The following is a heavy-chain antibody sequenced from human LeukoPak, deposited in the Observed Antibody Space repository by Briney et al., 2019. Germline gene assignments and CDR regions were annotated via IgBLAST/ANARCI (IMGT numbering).Heavy chain of an antibody. D-gene: IGHD1-26*01. CDR3: AREGRGKSIDY. J-gene: IGHJ4*02. V-gene: IGHV3-30*03. CDR2: ISYDGSNK. CDR1: GFTFSSYG. Sequence: GGSLRLSCAASGFTFSSYGMHWVRQAPGKGLEWVAVISYDGSNKYYADSVKGRFTISRDNSKNTLYLQMNSLRAEDTAVYYCAREGRGKSIDYWGQGTLVTVSS.